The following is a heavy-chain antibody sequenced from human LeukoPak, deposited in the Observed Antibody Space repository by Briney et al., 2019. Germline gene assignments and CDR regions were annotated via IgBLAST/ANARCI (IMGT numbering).Heavy chain of an antibody. CDR2: INHSGST. V-gene: IGHV4-34*01. Sequence: PSETLSLTCAVYGGSFSGYYWSWIRQPPGKGLEWIGEINHSGSTNYNPSLKSRVTISVDTSKNQFSLKLSSVTAADTAVYYCATLISGYYATFDYWGQGTLVTVSS. J-gene: IGHJ4*02. CDR1: GGSFSGYY. D-gene: IGHD3-22*01. CDR3: ATLISGYYATFDY.